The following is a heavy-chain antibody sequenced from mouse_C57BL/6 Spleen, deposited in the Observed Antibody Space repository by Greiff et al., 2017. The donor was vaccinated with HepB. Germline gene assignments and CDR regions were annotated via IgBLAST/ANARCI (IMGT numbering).Heavy chain of an antibody. Sequence: QVQLKESGPELVQPGASVKISCKASGYAFSSSWMNWVKQRPGKGLEWIGRIYPGDGDTNYNGKFKGKATLTADKSSSTAYMQLSSLTSEDAAVYFCERWGVTTRGFYAMDYWGQGTSVTVSS. V-gene: IGHV1-82*01. CDR2: IYPGDGDT. CDR1: GYAFSSSW. D-gene: IGHD2-2*01. CDR3: ERWGVTTRGFYAMDY. J-gene: IGHJ4*01.